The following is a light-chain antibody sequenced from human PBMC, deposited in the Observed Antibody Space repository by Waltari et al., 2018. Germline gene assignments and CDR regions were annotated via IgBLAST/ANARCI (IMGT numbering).Light chain of an antibody. J-gene: IGKJ1*01. Sequence: ETVMTQSPATLSVSPGETATLSCRASQTISSNLAWYQQKPGQAPRLLIHGASTRAIGIPDRFSGSGSGTQFTLTISSLQSEDVAGYYCQQYNNWPPWTFGQGTKVEIK. CDR3: QQYNNWPPWT. V-gene: IGKV3-15*01. CDR2: GAS. CDR1: QTISSN.